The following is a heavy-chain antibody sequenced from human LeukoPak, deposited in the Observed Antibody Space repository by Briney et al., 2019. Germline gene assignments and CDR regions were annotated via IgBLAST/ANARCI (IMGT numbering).Heavy chain of an antibody. V-gene: IGHV4-39*07. CDR3: ARRGSGLDWFDP. CDR2: IYYSGST. CDR1: GGSISSSNYY. J-gene: IGHJ5*02. D-gene: IGHD6-19*01. Sequence: PSETLSLTCTVSGGSISSSNYYWGWIRQPPGKGLEWLGSIYYSGSTYYNPSLKSRVTIPVDTSKNQFSLKLSSVTAADTAVYYCARRGSGLDWFDPWGQGTLVTVSS.